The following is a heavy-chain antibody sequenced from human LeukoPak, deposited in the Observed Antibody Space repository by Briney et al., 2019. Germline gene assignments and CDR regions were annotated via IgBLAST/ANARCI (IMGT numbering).Heavy chain of an antibody. D-gene: IGHD5-12*01. Sequence: GGSLRLSCAASGFTFSSYWMHWVRQAPGKGLVWVSRINSDGSSTSYADSVKGRFTISRDNTKNTLYLRMNSLRAEDTAVYYCARSSGYDFFDYWGQGTLVTVSS. CDR1: GFTFSSYW. V-gene: IGHV3-74*01. J-gene: IGHJ4*02. CDR3: ARSSGYDFFDY. CDR2: INSDGSST.